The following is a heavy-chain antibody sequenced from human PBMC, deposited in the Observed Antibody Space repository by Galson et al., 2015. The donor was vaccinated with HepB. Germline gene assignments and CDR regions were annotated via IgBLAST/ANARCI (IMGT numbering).Heavy chain of an antibody. D-gene: IGHD3-3*01. CDR3: ARVRAREFLEWLFAF. V-gene: IGHV3-30-3*01. CDR2: ISYDGSNK. CDR1: GFTFSSYA. Sequence: SLRLSCAASGFTFSSYAMHWVRQAPGKGLEWVAVISYDGSNKYYADSVKGRFTISRDNSKNTLYLQMNSLRAEDTAVYYCARVRAREFLEWLFAFWGQGTLVTVSS. J-gene: IGHJ4*02.